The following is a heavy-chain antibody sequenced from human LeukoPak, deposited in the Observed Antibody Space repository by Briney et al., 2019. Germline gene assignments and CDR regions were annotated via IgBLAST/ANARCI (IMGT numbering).Heavy chain of an antibody. D-gene: IGHD2-8*01. CDR3: ARVVPQSYYYGMDV. J-gene: IGHJ6*04. CDR2: INHSGST. CDR1: GGSFSGYY. V-gene: IGHV4-34*01. Sequence: SETLSLTCAVYGGSFSGYYWSWIRQPPGKGLEWIGEINHSGSTNYNPSLKSRVTISVDTSKNQFSLKLSSVTAADTAVYYCARVVPQSYYYGMDVRGKGTTVTVSS.